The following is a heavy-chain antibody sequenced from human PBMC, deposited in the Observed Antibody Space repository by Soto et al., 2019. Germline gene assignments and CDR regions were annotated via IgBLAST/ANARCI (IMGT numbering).Heavy chain of an antibody. Sequence: SETLSLTCTVSGGSVRSSNYYWAWIRQPPGKGLEWIGSIRYGGNTYSNPSLKSRLTISVDTSNNHISLRLSSVTAADTAVYYCARGPGILRYFDWRPYYYYGMDVWGQGTTVTVSS. CDR1: GGSVRSSNYY. D-gene: IGHD3-9*01. V-gene: IGHV4-39*02. CDR3: ARGPGILRYFDWRPYYYYGMDV. CDR2: IRYGGNT. J-gene: IGHJ6*02.